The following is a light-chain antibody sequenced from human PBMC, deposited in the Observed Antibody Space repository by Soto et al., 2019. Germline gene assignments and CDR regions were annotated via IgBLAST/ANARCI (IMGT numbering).Light chain of an antibody. V-gene: IGKV1-5*03. CDR3: QHYNSYSVA. J-gene: IGKJ1*01. Sequence: DVQMTQSPSTLSGSVGDRVTITCRASQTISSWLAWYQQKPGKAPKLLIYKASTLKSGVPSRFSGSGSGTEFTLTISSLQPDDFATYYCQHYNSYSVAFGQGTKV. CDR1: QTISSW. CDR2: KAS.